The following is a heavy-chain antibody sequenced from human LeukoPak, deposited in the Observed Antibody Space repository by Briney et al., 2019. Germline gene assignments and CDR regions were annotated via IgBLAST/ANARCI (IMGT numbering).Heavy chain of an antibody. CDR3: AKERSYFSYGMDV. J-gene: IGHJ6*02. Sequence: GGSLRLPCAASGFTFSSNAMTWVRQAPGKGLVWVSTISGSGASTYYADSVKGRFTISRDISKNTLYLQMSSLRADDTAVYYCAKERSYFSYGMDVWGQGTTVTVSS. V-gene: IGHV3-23*01. CDR1: GFTFSSNA. CDR2: ISGSGAST.